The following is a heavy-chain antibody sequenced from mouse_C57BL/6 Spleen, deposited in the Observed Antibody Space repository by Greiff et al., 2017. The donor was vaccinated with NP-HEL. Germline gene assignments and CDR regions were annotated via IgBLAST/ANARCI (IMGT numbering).Heavy chain of an antibody. Sequence: EVRLVESGGDLVKPGGSLKLSCAASGFTFSSYGMSWVRQTPDKRLEWVATISSGGSYTYYPDSVKGRFTISRDNAKNTLYLQMSSLKSEDTAMYYCARGDYNYDGDFAYWGQGTLLTVSA. D-gene: IGHD2-12*01. V-gene: IGHV5-6*02. CDR1: GFTFSSYG. J-gene: IGHJ3*01. CDR2: ISSGGSYT. CDR3: ARGDYNYDGDFAY.